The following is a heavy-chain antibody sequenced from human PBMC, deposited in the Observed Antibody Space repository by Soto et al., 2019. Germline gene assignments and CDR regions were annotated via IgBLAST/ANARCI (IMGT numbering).Heavy chain of an antibody. CDR3: ARVDVVVAAEAFDI. CDR2: IYYDGSNE. V-gene: IGHV3-33*01. CDR1: EFTFSNFG. J-gene: IGHJ3*02. D-gene: IGHD2-15*01. Sequence: QVQLVESGGGVVQPGRSLRLSCAASEFTFSNFGMHWVRQAPGKGLEWVAVIYYDGSNEYYADSVKGRFTISRDNYKNTLYLQMNSLRAEDTAVSYCARVDVVVAAEAFDIWGQGTMVTVSS.